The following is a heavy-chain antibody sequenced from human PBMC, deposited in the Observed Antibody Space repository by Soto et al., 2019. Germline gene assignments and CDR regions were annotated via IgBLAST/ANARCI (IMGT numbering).Heavy chain of an antibody. CDR3: ARQTIFGAVIIRYAFDI. D-gene: IGHD3-3*01. V-gene: IGHV5-51*01. Sequence: XDSLKVSWQCSGNRFTSYWIGWVLQMPGKGLEWMGIIYPGDSDTRYSPSFQGQVTISADKSISTAYLQWSSLKASDTAMYYCARQTIFGAVIIRYAFDIWGQRTMVTVPS. J-gene: IGHJ3*02. CDR1: GNRFTSYW. CDR2: IYPGDSDT.